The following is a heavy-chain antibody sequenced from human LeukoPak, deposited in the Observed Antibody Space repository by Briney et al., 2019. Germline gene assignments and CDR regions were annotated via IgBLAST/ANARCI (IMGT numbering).Heavy chain of an antibody. D-gene: IGHD5-24*01. CDR2: INTSGTT. J-gene: IGHJ2*01. CDR3: ARGCRDGYSNYWYFDL. V-gene: IGHV4-61*02. Sequence: PSETLSLTCTVSGYSISSGYYWSWIRQPAGKGLEWIGRINTSGTTNYDPSLKSRVTISVDTSKNRFSLKLSSVTAADTAVYYCARGCRDGYSNYWYFDLWGRGTLVTVSS. CDR1: GYSISSGYY.